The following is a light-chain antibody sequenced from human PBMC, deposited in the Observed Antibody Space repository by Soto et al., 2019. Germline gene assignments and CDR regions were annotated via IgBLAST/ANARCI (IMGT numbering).Light chain of an antibody. Sequence: DIQMTQSPPSLSASVGDRVTITCRASQSISSYLNWYQQKPGKAPELLIYAASSLQSGVPSRFSGSGSGTDFTLTISSLQPEDFASYYCQQSYSTPQNTFGQGTKVEIK. V-gene: IGKV1-39*01. CDR2: AAS. CDR3: QQSYSTPQNT. J-gene: IGKJ2*01. CDR1: QSISSY.